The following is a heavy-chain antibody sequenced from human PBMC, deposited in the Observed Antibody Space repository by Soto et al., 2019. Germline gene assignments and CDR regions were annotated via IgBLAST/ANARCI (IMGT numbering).Heavy chain of an antibody. CDR1: GYSFTSNC. CDR3: AGRCRGGNCFSSYGMDV. Sequence: GESLKISCKGSGYSFTSNCINWVRQMPWKGLEWMGRIDPSDSQSNYNPSFQGHVTLSADKSTSSAYLQWNSLKASDTAMYYCAGRCRGGNCFSSYGMDVWGQGPTVTFSS. V-gene: IGHV5-10-1*01. D-gene: IGHD2-15*01. J-gene: IGHJ6*02. CDR2: IDPSDSQS.